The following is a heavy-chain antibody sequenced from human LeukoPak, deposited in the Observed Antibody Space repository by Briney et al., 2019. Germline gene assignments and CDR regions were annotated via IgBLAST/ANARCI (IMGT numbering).Heavy chain of an antibody. CDR2: INPTGGST. V-gene: IGHV1-46*01. CDR3: ARAPRPPWDDSSGLDY. D-gene: IGHD3-22*01. J-gene: IGHJ4*02. Sequence: ASVKVSCKASGYTFPSYFMHWVRQAPGQGLEWMGIINPTGGSTTYAQKFQGRVTMTRDTSTSTVYMELSSLRSEDTAVYYCARAPRPPWDDSSGLDYWGQGTRVTVSS. CDR1: GYTFPSYF.